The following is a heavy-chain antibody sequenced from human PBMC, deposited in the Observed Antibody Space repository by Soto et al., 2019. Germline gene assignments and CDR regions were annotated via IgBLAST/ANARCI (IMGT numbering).Heavy chain of an antibody. Sequence: QVQLVQSGAEVKKPGASVKVSCKASGYTFTSYGISWVRQAPGQGLEWMGWISAYNGNTNYAQKRQGRVTMTTDTSTSTAYMELRSLRSDDTAVYYCATPSARKRDYYGMDVWGQGTTVTVSS. V-gene: IGHV1-18*01. CDR1: GYTFTSYG. CDR2: ISAYNGNT. J-gene: IGHJ6*02. CDR3: ATPSARKRDYYGMDV.